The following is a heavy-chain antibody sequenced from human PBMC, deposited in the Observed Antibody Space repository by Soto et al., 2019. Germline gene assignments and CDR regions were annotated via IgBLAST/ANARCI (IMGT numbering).Heavy chain of an antibody. D-gene: IGHD3-10*01. V-gene: IGHV3-21*01. CDR2: ISGTSSYI. J-gene: IGHJ4*02. Sequence: GGSLRLSCAASGFSFSGYCMNWVRQAPGKGLEWVSSISGTSSYIYYADSVKGRFTISRDNAKNSLYLQMNSLRADDTAVYYCARVQMIRGALITDLDYWGQGTLVTVSS. CDR1: GFSFSGYC. CDR3: ARVQMIRGALITDLDY.